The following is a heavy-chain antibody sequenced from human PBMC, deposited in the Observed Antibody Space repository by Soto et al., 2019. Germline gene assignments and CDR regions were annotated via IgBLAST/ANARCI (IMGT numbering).Heavy chain of an antibody. CDR3: ARVRGYDFWSGYYTGYYYGMDV. CDR1: GGSISSGGYY. CDR2: IYYSGST. J-gene: IGHJ6*02. V-gene: IGHV4-31*03. D-gene: IGHD3-3*01. Sequence: SETLSLTCTVSGGSISSGGYYWSWIRQHPGKGLEWIGYIYYSGSTYYNPSLKSRVTISVDTSKNQFSLKLSSVTAADTAVYYCARVRGYDFWSGYYTGYYYGMDVWGQGTTVTVSS.